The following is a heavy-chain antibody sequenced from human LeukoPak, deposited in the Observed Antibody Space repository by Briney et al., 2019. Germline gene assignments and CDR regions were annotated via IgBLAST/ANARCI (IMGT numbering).Heavy chain of an antibody. CDR3: AMDSSWLPLKFDY. CDR1: GFTVSNNY. D-gene: IGHD5-24*01. J-gene: IGHJ4*02. V-gene: IGHV3-53*01. Sequence: GGSLRLSCAASGFTVSNNYMSWVRQAPGKGLEWVSVIYGGGGSYYADSVKGRFTISRDNSKNTLYLQMNSLRAEDTAVYYCAMDSSWLPLKFDYWGQGTLVTVST. CDR2: IYGGGGS.